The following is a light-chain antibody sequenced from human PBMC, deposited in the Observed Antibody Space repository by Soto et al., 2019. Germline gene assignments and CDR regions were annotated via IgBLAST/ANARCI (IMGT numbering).Light chain of an antibody. J-gene: IGKJ1*01. CDR1: QSVSNY. V-gene: IGKV3-20*01. Sequence: EIVLTQSPGTLSLSPGERATLSCRASQSVSNYLAWYQQKPGQAPRLLIYGASRRATVIPDRFSVSGSGKHFTLTISRLEPDDFAVYYCQQYGGSPQTFGQGTNVEIK. CDR2: GAS. CDR3: QQYGGSPQT.